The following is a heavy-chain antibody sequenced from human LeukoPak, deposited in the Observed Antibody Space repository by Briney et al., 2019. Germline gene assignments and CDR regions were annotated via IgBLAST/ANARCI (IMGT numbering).Heavy chain of an antibody. J-gene: IGHJ3*02. CDR3: AREAGYSYGTESFDI. CDR2: ISAYNGNT. CDR1: GHTFTSYG. V-gene: IGHV1-18*01. Sequence: ASVKVSCKASGHTFTSYGFSWVRQAPGQGLAGMGWISAYNGNTNYAQRLQGRVTMTTDTSTSTAYMELRSLRSDDTAVYYCAREAGYSYGTESFDIWGQGTMVTVSS. D-gene: IGHD5-18*01.